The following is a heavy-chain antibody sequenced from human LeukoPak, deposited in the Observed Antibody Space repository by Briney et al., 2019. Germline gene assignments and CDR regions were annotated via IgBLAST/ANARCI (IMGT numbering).Heavy chain of an antibody. J-gene: IGHJ4*02. Sequence: PSETLSLTCTVSGVSIGSSDYYWDWLRQPPGKGLEWIGNIFYSGSTYYNPSLKSRVTISIDMSKNQFSLSLNSVTAADTAVYYCAKVSSDFWGSYTFDHWGQGTPVTVSS. CDR1: GVSIGSSDYY. V-gene: IGHV4-39*07. CDR3: AKVSSDFWGSYTFDH. D-gene: IGHD3-3*01. CDR2: IFYSGST.